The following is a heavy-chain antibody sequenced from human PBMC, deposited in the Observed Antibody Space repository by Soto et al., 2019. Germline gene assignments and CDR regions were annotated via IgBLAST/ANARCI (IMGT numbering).Heavy chain of an antibody. CDR3: ARATGTLRSRNCDY. V-gene: IGHV4-31*03. J-gene: IGHJ4*02. Sequence: SETLSLTCSVSGGSISTVGHYWTRIRQPPGKGLEWIGSIYHTGSTYYSKSLRSRLTMSVDTSKSQFSLRLSSVTAADTAVYYCARATGTLRSRNCDYWGQGSLVT. CDR1: GGSISTVGHY. CDR2: IYHTGST. D-gene: IGHD1-1*01.